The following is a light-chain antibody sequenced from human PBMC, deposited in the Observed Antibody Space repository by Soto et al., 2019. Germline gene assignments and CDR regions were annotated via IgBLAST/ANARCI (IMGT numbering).Light chain of an antibody. J-gene: IGLJ2*01. CDR3: SSYAGSNNLV. Sequence: QSALTQPPSASGSPGQSVTISCTGTSSDVRGYNYVSWYQQHPGKAPKLMIYEVSKRPSGVPDRFSGTKSGNTASLTVSGLQPEAEADYYCSSYAGSNNLVFGGGTKLTVL. CDR1: SSDVRGYNY. CDR2: EVS. V-gene: IGLV2-8*01.